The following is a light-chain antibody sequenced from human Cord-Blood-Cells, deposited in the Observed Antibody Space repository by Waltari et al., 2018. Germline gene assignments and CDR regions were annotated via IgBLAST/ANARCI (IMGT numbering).Light chain of an antibody. CDR2: QDS. J-gene: IGLJ1*01. Sequence: SYALTHPPSVSVSPGTPDSITCPGDKLGDKYACWYQQKPGQSPVLVIYQDSKRPSGIPERFSGSNSGNTATLTISGTQAMDEADYYCQAWDSSTYVFGTGTKVTVL. V-gene: IGLV3-1*01. CDR1: KLGDKY. CDR3: QAWDSSTYV.